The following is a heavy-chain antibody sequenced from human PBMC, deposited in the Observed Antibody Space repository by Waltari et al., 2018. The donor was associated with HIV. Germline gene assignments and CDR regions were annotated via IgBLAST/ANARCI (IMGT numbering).Heavy chain of an antibody. CDR1: GYTFTAYY. Sequence: QVQLLQSGAEVKKPGASVKVSCKASGYTFTAYYIHWVRQGPGQGLEWMGWVYPNTGDTNYAQKFQGRVTMARDASIRTVSMELSRLRSDDTAVYYCVRQMTFYDAFDIWGQGTLVTVSA. V-gene: IGHV1-2*02. J-gene: IGHJ3*02. CDR2: VYPNTGDT. CDR3: VRQMTFYDAFDI.